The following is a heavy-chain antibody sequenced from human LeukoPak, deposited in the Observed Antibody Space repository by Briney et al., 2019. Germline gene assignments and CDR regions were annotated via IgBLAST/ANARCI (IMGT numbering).Heavy chain of an antibody. J-gene: IGHJ4*02. CDR1: GFTFSSYS. Sequence: GGSLRLSCAASGFTFSSYSMNWVRQAPGKGLEWVSYISSSSSTIYYADSVKGRFIISRDNAKNSLYLQMNSLRAEDTAVYYCARAPYYYDSSGYYYYFDYWGQGTLVTVSS. V-gene: IGHV3-48*01. CDR2: ISSSSSTI. D-gene: IGHD3-22*01. CDR3: ARAPYYYDSSGYYYYFDY.